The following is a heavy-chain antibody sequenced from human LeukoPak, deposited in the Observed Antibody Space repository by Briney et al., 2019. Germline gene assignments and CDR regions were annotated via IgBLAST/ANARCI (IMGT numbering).Heavy chain of an antibody. Sequence: HPGGSLRLSCAASGFTFNRNAISLVRQAPGKGLEWVSTIGGSGDKTFYADSVKGRFTISRDNSKNMVHLQMNSLTGEDTALYYCVRRGDASSGWGDHDFWGQGALVTVSS. CDR3: VRRGDASSGWGDHDF. J-gene: IGHJ4*02. CDR2: IGGSGDKT. CDR1: GFTFNRNA. V-gene: IGHV3-23*01. D-gene: IGHD6-19*01.